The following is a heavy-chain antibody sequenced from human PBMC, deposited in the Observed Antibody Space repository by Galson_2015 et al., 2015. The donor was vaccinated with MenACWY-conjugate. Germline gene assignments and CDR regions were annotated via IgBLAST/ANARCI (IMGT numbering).Heavy chain of an antibody. CDR1: GYSFTDYW. J-gene: IGHJ4*02. V-gene: IGHV5-51*01. D-gene: IGHD2-2*01. CDR3: ARHDRVVVPAAPFDY. CDR2: IYPGDSDT. Sequence: QSGAEVKKPGESLKISCKGSGYSFTDYWIARVRQMPGKGLEWMGIIYPGDSDTKYSPSFQGQVTISADKSINTAYLQWSSLKASDTAMYYCARHDRVVVPAAPFDYWGQGTLVTVSS.